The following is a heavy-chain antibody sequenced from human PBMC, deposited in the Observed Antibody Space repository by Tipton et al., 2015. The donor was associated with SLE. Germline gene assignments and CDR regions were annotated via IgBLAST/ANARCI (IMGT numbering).Heavy chain of an antibody. CDR3: TTDRGIADRPLFDY. CDR1: GFNFIKGW. J-gene: IGHJ4*02. D-gene: IGHD6-6*01. Sequence: GSLRLSCGASGFNFIKGWMCCVRQAPGKGLEWVGRVKSRGDVGTTDYAAPVKGRFSISRDDSKNTLYLQMNSLNTEDTAVYYCTTDRGIADRPLFDYWGQGTLVAVSS. CDR2: VKSRGDVGTT. V-gene: IGHV3-15*01.